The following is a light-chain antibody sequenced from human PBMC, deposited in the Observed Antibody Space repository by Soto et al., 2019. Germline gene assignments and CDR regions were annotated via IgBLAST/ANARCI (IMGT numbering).Light chain of an antibody. V-gene: IGLV2-14*01. CDR3: CSYAGSYVV. CDR2: DVS. Sequence: QSVLTQPASVSGSPGQSITISCSGLASDVGGYKYVSWYQHHPGKAPKLIIYDVSDRPSGVSSRFSGSKSGNTASLTISGLQAEDEADYYCCSYAGSYVVFGGGTKLTVL. J-gene: IGLJ2*01. CDR1: ASDVGGYKY.